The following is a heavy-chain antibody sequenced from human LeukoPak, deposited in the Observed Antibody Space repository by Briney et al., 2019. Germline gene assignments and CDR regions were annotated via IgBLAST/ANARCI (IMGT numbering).Heavy chain of an antibody. Sequence: ASVKVSCKASGYTFTSYGINWVRQAPGQGLEWMGWISAYNGNTNYAQKLQGRVTMTTDTSTSTAYMELRSLRSDDTAVYYCARSPIRITMIVVANFDYWGQGTLVTVSS. CDR2: ISAYNGNT. V-gene: IGHV1-18*01. D-gene: IGHD3-22*01. CDR1: GYTFTSYG. J-gene: IGHJ4*02. CDR3: ARSPIRITMIVVANFDY.